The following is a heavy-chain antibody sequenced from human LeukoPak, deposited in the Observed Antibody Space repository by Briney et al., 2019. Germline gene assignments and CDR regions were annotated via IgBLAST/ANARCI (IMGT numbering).Heavy chain of an antibody. D-gene: IGHD3-22*01. V-gene: IGHV4-39*07. CDR3: AREPLEYDSSGYFDF. Sequence: SETLPLTCAVSGVSISSHIYYWAWIRQSPGKGLEWIATIYYDGNTFYNPSLKSRVTISLDTSKNQFSLEVTSVTAADTAVYYCAREPLEYDSSGYFDFWGQGTLVTVST. CDR1: GVSISSHIYY. CDR2: IYYDGNT. J-gene: IGHJ4*02.